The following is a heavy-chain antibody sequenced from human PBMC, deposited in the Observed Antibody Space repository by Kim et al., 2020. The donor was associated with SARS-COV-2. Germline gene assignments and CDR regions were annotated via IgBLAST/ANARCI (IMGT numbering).Heavy chain of an antibody. CDR1: GFTFNNYA. Sequence: GGSLRLSCAASGFTFNNYAMIWVRRAPGMGLEWVSHIGSGGAIVYRESVKGRFTMSKDNTKDTVYLQMNSLGVDDTAVYYCVSDPNWAPGHWGQGTLVTV. J-gene: IGHJ4*02. CDR2: IGSGGAI. CDR3: VSDPNWAPGH. V-gene: IGHV3-23*01. D-gene: IGHD7-27*01.